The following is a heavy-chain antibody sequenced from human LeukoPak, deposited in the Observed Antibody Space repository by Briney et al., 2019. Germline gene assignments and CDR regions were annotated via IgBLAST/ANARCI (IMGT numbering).Heavy chain of an antibody. CDR1: GGSFSGYY. D-gene: IGHD3-10*01. Sequence: SETLSLTCAVYGGSFSGYYWSWIPQPPGKGLEWIGEINHSGSSNYNPSLKSRVTISVGTSKNQFSLKLSSVTAADTAVYYCARGRRRGGNWFDPWSQGTLVTVSS. V-gene: IGHV4-34*01. CDR3: ARGRRRGGNWFDP. CDR2: INHSGSS. J-gene: IGHJ5*02.